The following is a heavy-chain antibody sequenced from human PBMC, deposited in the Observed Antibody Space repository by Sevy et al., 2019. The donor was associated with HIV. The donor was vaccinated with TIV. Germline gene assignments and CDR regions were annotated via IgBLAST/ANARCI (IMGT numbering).Heavy chain of an antibody. CDR3: ARSWLREGGYYFDY. CDR1: GFTFRSYA. CDR2: ISYDGTNT. V-gene: IGHV3-30-3*01. J-gene: IGHJ4*02. D-gene: IGHD5-12*01. Sequence: GGSLRLSCAASGFTFRSYAMYWVRQAPGKGLEWVAVISYDGTNTYYADSLKGRFTISRDNSKNTLYLQMNSLRPEDTAVYDCARSWLREGGYYFDYWGQGTLVTVSS.